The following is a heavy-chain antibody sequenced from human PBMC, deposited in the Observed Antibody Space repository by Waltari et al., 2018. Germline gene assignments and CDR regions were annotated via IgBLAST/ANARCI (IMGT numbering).Heavy chain of an antibody. CDR2: ISGSGHNT. J-gene: IGHJ4*02. D-gene: IGHD1-1*01. V-gene: IGHV3-23*04. Sequence: EVQLVDSGGGLVQPGGSLRLSCAASGFIFRNSAMNWVRQAPGKGLEWVSTISGSGHNTYYADAVKGRFAISRDNSKNTLYLNMSTLRAEDTAIYYCAKAATFITRDFDSWGQGTLVIVSS. CDR3: AKAATFITRDFDS. CDR1: GFIFRNSA.